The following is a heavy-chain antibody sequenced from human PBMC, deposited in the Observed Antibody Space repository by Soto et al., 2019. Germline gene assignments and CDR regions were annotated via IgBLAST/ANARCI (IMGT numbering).Heavy chain of an antibody. V-gene: IGHV6-1*01. Sequence: SQTLSLTCAISGDSVSSNSAAWNWIRQSPSRGLEWLGRAYYRSKWYNDYAVSVKSRITINPDTSKNQFSLQLNSVTPEDTAVYYCARDLNIAAAGRCYGMDVWGQGTTVTVS. J-gene: IGHJ6*02. D-gene: IGHD6-13*01. CDR2: AYYRSKWYN. CDR3: ARDLNIAAAGRCYGMDV. CDR1: GDSVSSNSAA.